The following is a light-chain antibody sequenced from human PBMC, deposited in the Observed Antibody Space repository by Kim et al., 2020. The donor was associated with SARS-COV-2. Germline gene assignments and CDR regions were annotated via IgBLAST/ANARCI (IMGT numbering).Light chain of an antibody. CDR1: QRVISTY. CDR2: GAS. Sequence: LSPGDEATLSCRASQRVISTYLGWYQQKPGQPPRLLIYGASNRAPGIPDRFSGSGSGTHFSLTISRLEPEDFAVYFCQQYGDSLTFGGGTKVDIK. V-gene: IGKV3-20*01. CDR3: QQYGDSLT. J-gene: IGKJ4*01.